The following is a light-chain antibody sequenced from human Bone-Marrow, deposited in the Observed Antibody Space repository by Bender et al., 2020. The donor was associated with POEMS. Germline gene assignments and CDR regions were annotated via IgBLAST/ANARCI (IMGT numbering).Light chain of an antibody. V-gene: IGLV1-44*01. J-gene: IGLJ3*02. CDR2: SDN. CDR3: AAWDAGLSGGV. Sequence: QSVLTQPPSASGTPGQRVTISCSGSNSNIGTNAVNWYQQFPGTAPKLLIYSDNQRPSGVPDRFYAFKSGTSASLASSGLQSEDEADYYWAAWDAGLSGGVFGGGTKLAVL. CDR1: NSNIGTNA.